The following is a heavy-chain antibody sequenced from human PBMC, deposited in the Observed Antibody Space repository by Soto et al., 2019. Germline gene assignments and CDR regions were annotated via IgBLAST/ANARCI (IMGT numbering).Heavy chain of an antibody. Sequence: SETLSLTCTVSGGSISSYYWSWIRQPPGKGLEWIGYIYYSGSTNYNPSLKSRVTISVDTSKNQFSLKLSSVTAADTAVYYCARVGVLWFGERGWFDPWGQGTLVTVSS. D-gene: IGHD3-10*01. V-gene: IGHV4-59*01. CDR2: IYYSGST. CDR3: ARVGVLWFGERGWFDP. CDR1: GGSISSYY. J-gene: IGHJ5*02.